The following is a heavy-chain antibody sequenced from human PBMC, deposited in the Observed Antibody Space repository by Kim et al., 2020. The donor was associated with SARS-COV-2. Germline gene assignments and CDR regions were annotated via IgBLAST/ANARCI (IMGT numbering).Heavy chain of an antibody. Sequence: LKRRITISVETSKNQFSLKLSSVTAADTAVYYCARATFCDVWSGNAFDIWGQGTMVTVSS. CDR3: ARATFCDVWSGNAFDI. V-gene: IGHV4-31*02. J-gene: IGHJ3*02. D-gene: IGHD3-3*01.